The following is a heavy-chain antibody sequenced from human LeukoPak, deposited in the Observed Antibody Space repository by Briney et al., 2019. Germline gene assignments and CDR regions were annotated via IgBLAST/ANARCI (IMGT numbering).Heavy chain of an antibody. D-gene: IGHD2-15*01. Sequence: GASVKVSCTTSGYTFTTYDINWVRQATGQGLEWMGWMNPNSGDTNYAQKFQGRVTMTRNTSITTAYMELSSLRSEDTAMYYCVRGVATNYWGQGTPVTVSS. CDR3: VRGVATNY. CDR2: MNPNSGDT. V-gene: IGHV1-8*01. CDR1: GYTFTTYD. J-gene: IGHJ4*02.